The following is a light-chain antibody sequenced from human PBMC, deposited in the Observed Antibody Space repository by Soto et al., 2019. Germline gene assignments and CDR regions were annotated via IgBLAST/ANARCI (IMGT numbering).Light chain of an antibody. Sequence: EIVLTQSPATLSLSPGERATLSCRASQSVSSYLAWYQQKPGQAPRLLIYDASNRATGIPARFSGSGSGTDFTLTISSLEPEGFAVYYCQQCSNWPPYTFGQGTKLEIK. CDR1: QSVSSY. V-gene: IGKV3-11*01. J-gene: IGKJ2*01. CDR2: DAS. CDR3: QQCSNWPPYT.